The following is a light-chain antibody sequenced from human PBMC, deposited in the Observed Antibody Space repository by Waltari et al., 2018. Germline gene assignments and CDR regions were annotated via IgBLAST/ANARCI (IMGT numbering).Light chain of an antibody. J-gene: IGKJ1*01. CDR1: QSILYSSNNKNY. CDR2: WAS. CDR3: QQYDGTPPT. V-gene: IGKV4-1*01. Sequence: DIVMTQFPDSLAVSLGERASINCKSSQSILYSSNNKNYLAWYQQKPGQSPKLFIYWASTRESGVPDRFSGSGSGTDFTLTISSLQAEDVAVYYCQQYDGTPPTFGRGTKVEIK.